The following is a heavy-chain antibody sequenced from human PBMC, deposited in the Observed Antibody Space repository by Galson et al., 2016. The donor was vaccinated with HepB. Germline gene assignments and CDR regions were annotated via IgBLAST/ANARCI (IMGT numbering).Heavy chain of an antibody. CDR2: IIPLFGTT. CDR3: AREVGSGGPRRGNWFDP. D-gene: IGHD2-15*01. V-gene: IGHV1-69*13. J-gene: IGHJ5*02. CDR1: GGTFSNYA. Sequence: SVKVSCKASGGTFSNYAICWVRQAPGQGLEWMGGIIPLFGTTQCAQRFQGRLTITADESTSTAYMELSSLRSEDTAVYFCAREVGSGGPRRGNWFDPWGQGTLVIVSS.